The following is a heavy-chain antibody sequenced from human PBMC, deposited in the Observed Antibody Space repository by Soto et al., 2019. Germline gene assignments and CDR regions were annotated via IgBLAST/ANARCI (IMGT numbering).Heavy chain of an antibody. D-gene: IGHD4-17*01. J-gene: IGHJ5*02. V-gene: IGHV3-20*04. CDR3: ARDHRWGYEYGDYGAS. Sequence: EVYLVESGGGVVRPGGSLRLSCAASGFGFDEYGMSWVRQGPGKGLEWVSGINRHGDSTGYADSVKGRFTISRDNAKNSLYLEMNGLRAEDTAFYYCARDHRWGYEYGDYGASWGQGTLVTVSS. CDR1: GFGFDEYG. CDR2: INRHGDST.